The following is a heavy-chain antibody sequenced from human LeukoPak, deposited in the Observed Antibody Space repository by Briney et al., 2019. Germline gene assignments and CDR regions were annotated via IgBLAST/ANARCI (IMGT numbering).Heavy chain of an antibody. Sequence: GRSLRLSCAASGFTFSNYPMHWVRQAPGKGLEWVSAISGSGGSTYYADSVKGRFTISRDNSKNTLYLQMNSLRAEDTAVYYCAKDPYDYYDSSGYYYEPYFDYWGQGTLVTVSS. CDR2: ISGSGGST. CDR1: GFTFSNYP. CDR3: AKDPYDYYDSSGYYYEPYFDY. V-gene: IGHV3-23*01. D-gene: IGHD3-22*01. J-gene: IGHJ4*02.